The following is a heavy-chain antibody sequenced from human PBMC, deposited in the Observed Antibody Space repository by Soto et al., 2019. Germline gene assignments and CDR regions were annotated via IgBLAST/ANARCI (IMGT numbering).Heavy chain of an antibody. J-gene: IGHJ4*02. CDR2: IYHSGST. CDR1: GGSISSGGYS. V-gene: IGHV4-30-2*01. CDR3: VRGKGVAAQYYFDY. Sequence: QLQLQESGSGLVKPSQTLSLTCAVSGGSISSGGYSWSWIRQPPGKGLEWIGYIYHSGSTYYNPSLKSRVTISVDRSKNQFSLKLSSVTAADTAVYYCVRGKGVAAQYYFDYWGQGTLVTVSS. D-gene: IGHD6-6*01.